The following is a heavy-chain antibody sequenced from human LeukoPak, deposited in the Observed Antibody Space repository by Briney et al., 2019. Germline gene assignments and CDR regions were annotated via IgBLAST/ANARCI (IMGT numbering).Heavy chain of an antibody. D-gene: IGHD3-10*01. Sequence: ASVKVSCKASGYTFTSYYMHWVRQAPGQGLEWMGIINPSGGSTSYAQKFQGRVTMTRDTSTSTVYMELSSLRSEDTAVYYCAREVSLTMVRGVASYYYYGVDVWGQGTTVTVSS. J-gene: IGHJ6*02. CDR2: INPSGGST. CDR1: GYTFTSYY. CDR3: AREVSLTMVRGVASYYYYGVDV. V-gene: IGHV1-46*01.